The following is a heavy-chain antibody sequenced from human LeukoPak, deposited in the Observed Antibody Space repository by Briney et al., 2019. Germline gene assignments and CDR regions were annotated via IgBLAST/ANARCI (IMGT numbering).Heavy chain of an antibody. CDR2: FYSTGST. CDR3: ARDQYSGSLDY. J-gene: IGHJ4*02. Sequence: PSETLSLTCTVSGGSISSYYWTWIRQPAGKGLEWIGRFYSTGSTNYNPSLKSRVTMSVDTSKNQFSLKLSSVAAADTAVYYCARDQYSGSLDYWGQGTLVTVSS. V-gene: IGHV4-4*07. CDR1: GGSISSYY. D-gene: IGHD1-26*01.